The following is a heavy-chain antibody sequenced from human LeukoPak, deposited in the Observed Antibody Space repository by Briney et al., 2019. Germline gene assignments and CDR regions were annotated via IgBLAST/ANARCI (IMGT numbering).Heavy chain of an antibody. CDR2: INHSGST. V-gene: IGHV4-34*01. Sequence: GSLRLSCAASGFTFSNAWMSWVRQAPGKGLEWIGEINHSGSTNYNPSLKSRVTISVDTSKNQFSLKLSSVTAADTAVYYCARNIRYKYYFDYWGQGTLVTVSS. CDR3: ARNIRYKYYFDY. D-gene: IGHD1-14*01. J-gene: IGHJ4*02. CDR1: GFTFSNAW.